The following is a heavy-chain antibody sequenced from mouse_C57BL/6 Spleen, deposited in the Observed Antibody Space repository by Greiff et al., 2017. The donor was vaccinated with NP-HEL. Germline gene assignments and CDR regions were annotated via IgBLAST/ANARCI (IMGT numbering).Heavy chain of an antibody. CDR2: IYPGDGDT. CDR3: AREGGYYGNYVYFDV. J-gene: IGHJ1*03. V-gene: IGHV1-82*01. Sequence: VQLQQSGPELVKPGASVKISCKASGYAFSSSWMNWVKQRPGKGLEWIGRIYPGDGDTNYNGKFKGKATLTADKSSSTAYMQLSSLTSEDSAVYFCAREGGYYGNYVYFDVWGTGTTVTVSS. CDR1: GYAFSSSW. D-gene: IGHD2-1*01.